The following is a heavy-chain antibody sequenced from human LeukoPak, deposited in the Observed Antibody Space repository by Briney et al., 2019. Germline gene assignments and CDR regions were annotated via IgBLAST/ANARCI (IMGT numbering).Heavy chain of an antibody. CDR1: GGSFSGYY. D-gene: IGHD3-22*01. J-gene: IGHJ1*01. V-gene: IGHV4-34*01. Sequence: SETLSLTCAVYGGSFSGYYWNWIRQPPGKGLEWIGSIYYSGSTYYNPSLKSRVTISVDTSKNQFSLKLSSVTAADTAVYYCARLYYYDSSGPHWGQGTLVTVSS. CDR3: ARLYYYDSSGPH. CDR2: IYYSGST.